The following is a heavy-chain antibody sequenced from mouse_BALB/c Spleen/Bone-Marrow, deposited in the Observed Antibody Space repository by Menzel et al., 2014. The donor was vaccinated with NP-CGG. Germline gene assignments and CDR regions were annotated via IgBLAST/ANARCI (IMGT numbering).Heavy chain of an antibody. CDR2: IYPGDGDT. Sequence: QVQLKQSGAEVMRPGSSVNISCKASGYAFSNYGMNWVKQRPGQGLEWIGQIYPGDGDTNYNGKFKGRVTLTADKSSSTAYMQLSSLTSEDSAVYSCANVYDYGRGYAMDYWGQGTSVTVSS. D-gene: IGHD2-4*01. CDR1: GYAFSNYG. J-gene: IGHJ4*01. CDR3: ANVYDYGRGYAMDY. V-gene: IGHV1-80*01.